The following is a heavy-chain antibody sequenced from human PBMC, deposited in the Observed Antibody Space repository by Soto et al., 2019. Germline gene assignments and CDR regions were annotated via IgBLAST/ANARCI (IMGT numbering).Heavy chain of an antibody. CDR2: INHSGST. CDR1: GGSFSGYY. CDR3: ARDLGAEAATPPNWLDP. J-gene: IGHJ5*02. D-gene: IGHD2-15*01. V-gene: IGHV4-34*01. Sequence: SETLSLTCAVYGGSFSGYYWSWIRQPPGKGLEWIGEINHSGSTNYNPSLKSRATISVDTSKNQFSLKLTSVPAADTAVYSCARDLGAEAATPPNWLDPWGQGTLVTVLL.